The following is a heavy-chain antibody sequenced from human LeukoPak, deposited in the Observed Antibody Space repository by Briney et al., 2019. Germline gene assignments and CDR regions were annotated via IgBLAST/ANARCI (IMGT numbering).Heavy chain of an antibody. V-gene: IGHV4-59*08. J-gene: IGHJ4*02. D-gene: IGHD6-13*01. CDR1: GDSITNYY. CDR2: IYYSGSA. CDR3: ASGVTAAEFDY. Sequence: SETLSLTYAVSGDSITNYYWTWIRQPPGKGLEWIGYIYYSGSAKYNPSLKSRVSMSIDMSKKQISLKVTSVTAADTAVYYCASGVTAAEFDYWGQGTLVTVSS.